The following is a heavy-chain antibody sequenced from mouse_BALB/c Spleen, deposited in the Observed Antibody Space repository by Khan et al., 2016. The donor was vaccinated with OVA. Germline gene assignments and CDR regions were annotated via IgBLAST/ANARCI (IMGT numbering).Heavy chain of an antibody. CDR2: IWAGGSP. CDR1: GFSLTSYG. Sequence: QVQLKESGPGLVAPSQSLSITCTVSGFSLTSYGVHWVRQPPGKGLEWLGVIWAGGSPNYNSALMSRLSISKDNSKGQVFLKMNRLKTEDTYKYYWARLEDIWGQGTTLTVSS. D-gene: IGHD1-3*01. CDR3: ARLEDI. J-gene: IGHJ2*01. V-gene: IGHV2-9*02.